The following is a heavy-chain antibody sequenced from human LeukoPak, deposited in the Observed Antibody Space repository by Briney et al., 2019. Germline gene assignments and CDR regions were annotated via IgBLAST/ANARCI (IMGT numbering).Heavy chain of an antibody. D-gene: IGHD5-18*01. CDR3: ARGNPPVDTAMNYNWFDP. Sequence: SVKVSCKASGGTFSSYAISWVRQAPGQGLEWMGRIIPILGIANYAQKFQGRVTITADKSTSTAYMELSSLRSEDTAVYYCARGNPPVDTAMNYNWFDPWGQGTLVTVSS. J-gene: IGHJ5*02. CDR1: GGTFSSYA. CDR2: IIPILGIA. V-gene: IGHV1-69*04.